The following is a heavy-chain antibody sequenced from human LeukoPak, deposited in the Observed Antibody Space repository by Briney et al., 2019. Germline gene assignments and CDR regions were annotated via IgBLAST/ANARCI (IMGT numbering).Heavy chain of an antibody. D-gene: IGHD3-22*01. CDR3: ATGPYDSSGYSLDY. CDR1: GFTFSSYA. J-gene: IGHJ4*02. V-gene: IGHV1-24*01. Sequence: GGSLRLSCAASGFTFSSYAMSWVRQAPGKGLEWMGGFDPEDGETIYAQKFQGRVTMTEDTSTDTAYMELSSLRSEDTAVYYCATGPYDSSGYSLDYWGQGTLVTVSS. CDR2: FDPEDGET.